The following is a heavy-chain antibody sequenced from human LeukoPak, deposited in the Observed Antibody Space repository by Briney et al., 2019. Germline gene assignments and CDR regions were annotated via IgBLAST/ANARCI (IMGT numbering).Heavy chain of an antibody. CDR2: ISSSSSYI. CDR3: ARELRGYGEGY. CDR1: GFTFSSYS. V-gene: IGHV3-21*01. D-gene: IGHD4/OR15-4a*01. Sequence: GGSLRLSCAASGFTFSSYSMNWVRQASGEGMEWVSSISSSSSYIYYADSVKGRFTISRDNAKNSLYLQMNSLRAEDTAVYYCARELRGYGEGYWGQGTLVTVSS. J-gene: IGHJ4*02.